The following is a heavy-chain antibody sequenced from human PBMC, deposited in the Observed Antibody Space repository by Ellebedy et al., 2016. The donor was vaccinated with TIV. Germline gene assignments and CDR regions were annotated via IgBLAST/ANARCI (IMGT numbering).Heavy chain of an antibody. CDR1: GFTFSNYG. D-gene: IGHD4-23*01. J-gene: IGHJ4*02. V-gene: IGHV3-30*18. CDR3: AKERHPRHPRWMGPTYFDY. CDR2: ISKDGTYK. Sequence: GESLKISCAASGFTFSNYGMHWVRQAPGKGLEWVAVISKDGTYKYYPDSVKGRFTISRDNSKNTVYLQMTSLRTEDTAVYYCAKERHPRHPRWMGPTYFDYWGQGTLVAVSS.